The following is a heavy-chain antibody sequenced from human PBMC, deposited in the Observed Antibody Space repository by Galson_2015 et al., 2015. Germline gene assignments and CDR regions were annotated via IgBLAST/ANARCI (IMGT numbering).Heavy chain of an antibody. CDR1: GFTFSSYA. CDR2: ISYDGSNK. CDR3: AGATHTYFDY. J-gene: IGHJ4*02. Sequence: SLRLSCAASGFTFSSYAMHWVRQAPGKGLEWVAVISYDGSNKYYADSVKGRFTISRDNSKNTLYLQMNSLGAEDTAVYYCAGATHTYFDYWGQGTLVTVSS. D-gene: IGHD4/OR15-4a*01. V-gene: IGHV3-30-3*01.